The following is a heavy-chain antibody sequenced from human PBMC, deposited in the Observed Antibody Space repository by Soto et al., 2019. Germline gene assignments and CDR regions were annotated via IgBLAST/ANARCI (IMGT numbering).Heavy chain of an antibody. D-gene: IGHD3-10*01. Sequence: QVQLVHSGAEVKKTGSSVKVSCKASGGTFSSYAISWLRQAPGQGLEWMGGIIPIFGTANYAQKFQGRVTIPSDESTSTAYMELSSLRSEDTAVYYGARGITMVRGVIVTPHYYYSYGMDVWGQGTTVTVSS. CDR1: GGTFSSYA. CDR2: IIPIFGTA. V-gene: IGHV1-69*01. J-gene: IGHJ6*02. CDR3: ARGITMVRGVIVTPHYYYSYGMDV.